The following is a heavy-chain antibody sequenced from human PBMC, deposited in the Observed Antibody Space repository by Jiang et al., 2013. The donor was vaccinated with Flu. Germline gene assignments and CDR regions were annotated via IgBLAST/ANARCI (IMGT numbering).Heavy chain of an antibody. Sequence: TVSGGSISSRVTTGAGSASPQGRGLEWIGGIYYSGSTYYNPSLKSRVTISVDTSKNQFSLKLSSVTAADTAVYYCARQESSWPKLIFFVYWGQGTLVTVSS. CDR1: GGSISSRVTT. D-gene: IGHD6-13*01. J-gene: IGHJ4*02. CDR3: ARQESSWPKLIFFVY. V-gene: IGHV4-39*01. CDR2: IYYSGST.